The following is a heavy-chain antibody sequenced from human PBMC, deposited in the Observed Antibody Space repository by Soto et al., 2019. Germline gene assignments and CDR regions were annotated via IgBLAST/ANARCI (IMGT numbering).Heavy chain of an antibody. CDR1: SGSLSNYY. Sequence: PSETLSLTCTVSSGSLSNYYWSWIRQPAGKGLEWIGRIFPTGNTDYNPSLRSRVTMSVDTSKNQFSLKLNSVTAADTAVYYCGRGSLGPDYWGPGALVTVSS. CDR3: GRGSLGPDY. V-gene: IGHV4-4*07. D-gene: IGHD1-26*01. J-gene: IGHJ4*02. CDR2: IFPTGNT.